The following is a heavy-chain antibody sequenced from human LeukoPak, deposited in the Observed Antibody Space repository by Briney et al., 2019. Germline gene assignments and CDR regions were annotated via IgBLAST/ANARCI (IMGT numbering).Heavy chain of an antibody. J-gene: IGHJ4*02. D-gene: IGHD2-2*01. Sequence: SVMVSCKASGGTFSSYAISWVRQAPGQGLEWMGGIIPIFGTANYAQKFQGRVTITADESTSTAYMELSSLRSEDTAVYYCASPSHIVVVPAAQFDYWGQGTLVTVSS. CDR1: GGTFSSYA. CDR2: IIPIFGTA. CDR3: ASPSHIVVVPAAQFDY. V-gene: IGHV1-69*13.